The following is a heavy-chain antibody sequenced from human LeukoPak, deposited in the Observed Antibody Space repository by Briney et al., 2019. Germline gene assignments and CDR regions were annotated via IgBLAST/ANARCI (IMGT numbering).Heavy chain of an antibody. V-gene: IGHV3-7*01. CDR3: ARVIMNDSSGYYNDAFDI. D-gene: IGHD3-22*01. J-gene: IGHJ3*02. Sequence: GGSLRLSCAASRFTFSSYWMSWVRQAPGKGLEWVANIKQDGSEKYYVDSVKGRFTISGDNARNSLYLQMNSLRAEDTAVYYCARVIMNDSSGYYNDAFDIWGQGTVVTVSS. CDR2: IKQDGSEK. CDR1: RFTFSSYW.